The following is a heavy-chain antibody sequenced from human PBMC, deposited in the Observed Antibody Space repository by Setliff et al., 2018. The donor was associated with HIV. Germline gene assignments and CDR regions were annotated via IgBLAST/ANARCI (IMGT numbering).Heavy chain of an antibody. CDR3: ARTSILYSSSWYVSKNWFDP. CDR2: IYHSGST. Sequence: KTSETLSLTCAVSGYSISSGYYWGWIRQPPGKGLEWIGSIYHSGSTYYNPSLKSRVTISVDTSKNQFSLKLTSVTAADTAVYYCARTSILYSSSWYVSKNWFDPWGQETLVTVSS. CDR1: GYSISSGYY. D-gene: IGHD6-13*01. J-gene: IGHJ5*02. V-gene: IGHV4-38-2*01.